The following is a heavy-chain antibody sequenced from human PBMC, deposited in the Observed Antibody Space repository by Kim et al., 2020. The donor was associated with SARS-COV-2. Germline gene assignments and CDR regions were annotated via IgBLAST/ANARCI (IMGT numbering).Heavy chain of an antibody. CDR2: IYHSGST. CDR3: ARGQETVTTPRFDY. CDR1: GGSISSSNW. J-gene: IGHJ4*02. V-gene: IGHV4-4*02. D-gene: IGHD4-4*01. Sequence: SETLSLTCAVSGGSISSSNWWSWVRQPPGKGLEWIGEIYHSGSTNYNPSLKSRVTISVDKSKNQFSLKLSSVTAADTAVYYCARGQETVTTPRFDYWGQGTLVTVSS.